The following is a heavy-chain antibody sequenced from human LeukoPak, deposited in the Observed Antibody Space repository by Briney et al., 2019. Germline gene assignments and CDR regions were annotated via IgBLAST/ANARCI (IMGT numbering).Heavy chain of an antibody. V-gene: IGHV4-39*01. CDR3: ARRGTAAQGMDV. J-gene: IGHJ6*02. CDR2: IYYRGST. Sequence: SETLSLARTVSGGSTSSSSYYWGWIRQPPGTGLEWIGSIYYRGSTYYNPSLKSRVTISVATSKNQFSLKLNSVTAADTAVYYCARRGTAAQGMDVWGQGTTVTVSS. CDR1: GGSTSSSSYY. D-gene: IGHD6-13*01.